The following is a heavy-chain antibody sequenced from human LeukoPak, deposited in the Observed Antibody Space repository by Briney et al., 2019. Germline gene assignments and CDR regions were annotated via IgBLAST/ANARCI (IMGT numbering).Heavy chain of an antibody. CDR1: GGAISSYY. V-gene: IGHV4-59*01. J-gene: IGHJ3*02. CDR3: ARVETLIRGAFDI. Sequence: SETLSLTCTVSGGAISSYYWSWIRQPPGKGLEWIGHLSYSGSTNYNPSLKSRVTILVDTSKNQFSLKLNSVTAADTAVYYCARVETLIRGAFDIWGQGTMVTVYS. D-gene: IGHD3-22*01. CDR2: LSYSGST.